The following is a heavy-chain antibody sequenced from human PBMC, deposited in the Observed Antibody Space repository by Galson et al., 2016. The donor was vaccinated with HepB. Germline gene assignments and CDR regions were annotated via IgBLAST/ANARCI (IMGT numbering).Heavy chain of an antibody. V-gene: IGHV4-59*02. CDR2: IYYSGIT. D-gene: IGHD3-16*01. Sequence: ATLSLTCTVSGGSVNMNYWSWIRQSPTRGLEWIGFIYYSGITNSNPSLKSRLAMSIDASKNQFSLNLTSVTAADTAVYYCARGGTKADYWGQGILVTVSS. CDR1: GGSVNMNY. J-gene: IGHJ1*01. CDR3: ARGGTKADY.